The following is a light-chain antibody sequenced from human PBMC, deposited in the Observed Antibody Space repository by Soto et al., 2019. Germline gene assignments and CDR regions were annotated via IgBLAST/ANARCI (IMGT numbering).Light chain of an antibody. CDR2: DVS. Sequence: QSALTQPRSVSGSPGQSVTISCTGTSSDVGGYNYVSWYQQHPGEAPKLMISDVSKRPSGVPDRFSGSKSGNTASLTISGLQAEDEADYYCCSYAGSYTRVFGGGTKLTVL. CDR1: SSDVGGYNY. J-gene: IGLJ2*01. CDR3: CSYAGSYTRV. V-gene: IGLV2-11*01.